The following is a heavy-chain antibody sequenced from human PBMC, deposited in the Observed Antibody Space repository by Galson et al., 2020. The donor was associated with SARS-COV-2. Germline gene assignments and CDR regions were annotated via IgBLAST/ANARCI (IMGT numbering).Heavy chain of an antibody. CDR1: GGSISTDGHF. V-gene: IGHV4-31*03. Sequence: SETLSLTCTVSGGSISTDGHFWTWIRQPPGKGLEWIGYIYHSGTTYYNPSLKSRLNIAVDTSQNQFSLRLRSVTASDTAVYFCARTSGERDIWGQGTMVTVSS. CDR2: IYHSGTT. CDR3: ARTSGERDI. D-gene: IGHD3-10*01. J-gene: IGHJ3*02.